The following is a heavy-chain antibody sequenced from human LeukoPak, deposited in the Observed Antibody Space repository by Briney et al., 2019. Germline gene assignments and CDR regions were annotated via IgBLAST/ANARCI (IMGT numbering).Heavy chain of an antibody. V-gene: IGHV4-39*01. CDR3: ARHHCTGTSCYCDY. J-gene: IGHJ4*02. CDR1: GGSISSSSYY. Sequence: SETLSLTCTVSGGSISSSSYYWGWIRQPPGKGLEWIGTIYYRGSTYYNSSLKSRVTISVDTSKNQFSLKLSSVTVANAAVFYWARHHCTGTSCYCDYWGQGTLVTVSS. CDR2: IYYRGST. D-gene: IGHD2-2*01.